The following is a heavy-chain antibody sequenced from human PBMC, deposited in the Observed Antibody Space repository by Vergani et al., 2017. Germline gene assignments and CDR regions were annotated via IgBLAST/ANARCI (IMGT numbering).Heavy chain of an antibody. J-gene: IGHJ1*01. CDR3: TRHGRSGWAGYFQH. Sequence: QLCAGLLKPSETLSLTCAVYGGSFSGYYWSWIRQPPGKGLEWIGTIYYTGTTYYNEAHKSRLTISVDTSKNQFSLNLTSVTAADTAVYYCTRHGRSGWAGYFQHWGQGTLVTASS. CDR1: GGSFSGYY. CDR2: IYYTGTT. D-gene: IGHD6-19*01. V-gene: IGHV4-34*01.